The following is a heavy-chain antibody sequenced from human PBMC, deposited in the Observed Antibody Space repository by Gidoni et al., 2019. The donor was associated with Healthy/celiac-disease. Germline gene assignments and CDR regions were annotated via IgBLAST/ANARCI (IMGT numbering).Heavy chain of an antibody. Sequence: EVQLVESGGGLVQPGGSLRLSWAASGFTVSSNYMSWVRQAPGKGLEWVSVIYSGGSTYYADSVKGIFTISRDNSKNTLYLQMNSLRAEDTAVYYCAREREKLPDAFDIWGQGTMVTVSS. CDR2: IYSGGST. J-gene: IGHJ3*02. CDR3: AREREKLPDAFDI. CDR1: GFTVSSNY. D-gene: IGHD3-10*01. V-gene: IGHV3-66*01.